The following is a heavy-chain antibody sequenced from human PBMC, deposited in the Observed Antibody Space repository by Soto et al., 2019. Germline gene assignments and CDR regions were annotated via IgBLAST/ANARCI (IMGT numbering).Heavy chain of an antibody. D-gene: IGHD1-26*01. Sequence: SETLSLTYAVSGGSISSSNWWSWVRQPPGKGLEWIGEIYHSGSTNYNPSLKSRVTISVDKSKNQFSLKLSSVTAADTAVYYCARVRVGATFWFDPWGQGTLVT. CDR2: IYHSGST. J-gene: IGHJ5*02. CDR1: GGSISSSNW. CDR3: ARVRVGATFWFDP. V-gene: IGHV4-4*02.